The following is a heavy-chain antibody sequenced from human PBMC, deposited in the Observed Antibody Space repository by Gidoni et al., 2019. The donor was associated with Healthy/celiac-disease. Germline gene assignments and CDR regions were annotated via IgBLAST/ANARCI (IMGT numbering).Heavy chain of an antibody. V-gene: IGHV3-23*01. J-gene: IGHJ4*02. D-gene: IGHD2-2*02. CDR3: AKKSVGLLYISIDY. CDR2: ICGSGGST. CDR1: GFTFSSYA. Sequence: EVQLLESGGGLVQSGGSVRLSCAASGFTFSSYAMSWVRQAPGEGLEWVSAICGSGGSTYYADSVKGRFTISRDNSKNTLYLQMNSLRAEDTAVYYCAKKSVGLLYISIDYWGQGTLVTVSS.